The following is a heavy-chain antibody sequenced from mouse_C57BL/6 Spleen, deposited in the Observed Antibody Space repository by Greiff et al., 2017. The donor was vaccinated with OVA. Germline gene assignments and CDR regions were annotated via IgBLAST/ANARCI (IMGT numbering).Heavy chain of an antibody. CDR2: IDPSDSYT. CDR1: GYTFTSYW. V-gene: IGHV1-59*01. Sequence: VQLQQPGAELVRPGTSVKLSCKASGYTFTSYWMHWVKQRPGQGLEWIGVIDPSDSYTNYNQKFKGKATLTVDTSSSTTYMQLSSLTSEDSAVYYCARGAKGYGRYYYAMDYWGQGTSVTVSS. J-gene: IGHJ4*01. D-gene: IGHD2-2*01. CDR3: ARGAKGYGRYYYAMDY.